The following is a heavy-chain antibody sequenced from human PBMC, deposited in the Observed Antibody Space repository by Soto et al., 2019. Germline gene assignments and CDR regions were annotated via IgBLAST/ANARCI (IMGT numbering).Heavy chain of an antibody. J-gene: IGHJ3*02. CDR2: ILVDGRT. D-gene: IGHD2-8*02. V-gene: IGHV3-23*01. CDR3: AKATATGGGAFDI. Sequence: GGSLRLSCAASGFICSSYDMSWVRQAPGKGLEWVSTILVDGRTFYVDSVKGRFTISRDSSQNTAYLQMNSLTVGDTALYYCAKATATGGGAFDICGQGTMVTVSS. CDR1: GFICSSYD.